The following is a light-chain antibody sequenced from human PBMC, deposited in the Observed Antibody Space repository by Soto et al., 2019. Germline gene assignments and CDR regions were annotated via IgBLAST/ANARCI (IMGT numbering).Light chain of an antibody. CDR1: QTVLYSSNNKNY. J-gene: IGKJ1*01. CDR3: QQYYSIPRT. Sequence: DIVMTQSPDPLAVSLGERATINCKSSQTVLYSSNNKNYLAWYQQKPGQPPKLLIYWASTRESGVPDRFSGSGSGTDFTLTISSLQAEDVAVYYCQQYYSIPRTFGQGTKVDIK. V-gene: IGKV4-1*01. CDR2: WAS.